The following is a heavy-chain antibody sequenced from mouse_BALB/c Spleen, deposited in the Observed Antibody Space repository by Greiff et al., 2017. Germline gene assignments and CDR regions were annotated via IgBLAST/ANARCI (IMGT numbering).Heavy chain of an antibody. V-gene: IGHV3-2*02. Sequence: EVKLEESGPGLVKPSQSLSLTCTVTGYSITSDYAWYWIRQFPGNKLEWMGYISYSGSTSYNPSLKSRISITRDTSKNQFFLQLNSVTTEDTATYNCARYDYAFDYWGQGTTLTVSS. D-gene: IGHD2-4*01. CDR2: ISYSGST. CDR1: GYSITSDYA. CDR3: ARYDYAFDY. J-gene: IGHJ2*01.